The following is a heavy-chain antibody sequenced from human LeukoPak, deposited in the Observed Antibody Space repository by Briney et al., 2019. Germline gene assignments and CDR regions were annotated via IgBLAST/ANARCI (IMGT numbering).Heavy chain of an antibody. J-gene: IGHJ4*02. CDR2: IKQDGSEK. Sequence: GGSLRLSCAASGFTFSSYAMSWVRQAPGKGLEWVANIKQDGSEKYYVDSVKGRFTISRDNAKNSLYLQMNSLRAEDTAVYYCAMRSGGGYWGQGTLVTVSS. V-gene: IGHV3-7*03. CDR1: GFTFSSYA. CDR3: AMRSGGGY. D-gene: IGHD3-10*01.